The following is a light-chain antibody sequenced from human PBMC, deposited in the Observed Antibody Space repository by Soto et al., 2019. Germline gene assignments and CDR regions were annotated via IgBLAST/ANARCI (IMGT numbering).Light chain of an antibody. V-gene: IGKV1-5*03. J-gene: IGKJ4*01. CDR3: QQYYSFPVT. CDR2: KAS. Sequence: DIQMTQSPSTLSASVGDRVTITCRASQSVTNWLAWYQQKPGKAPKLLIYKASSLQSGVPSRFSGSGSGTEFTLTISSLQPDDFATYYCQQYYSFPVTFGGGTKVEIK. CDR1: QSVTNW.